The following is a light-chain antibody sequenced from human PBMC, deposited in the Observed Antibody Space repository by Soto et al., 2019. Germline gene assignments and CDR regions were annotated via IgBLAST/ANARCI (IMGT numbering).Light chain of an antibody. Sequence: EIVLTQSPGTLSLSPGERATLSCRASQSVSNNYLAWYQQKPGQAPRLLIYGASSRATGIPDRFSGSGSGTDFTLTISRLEPEDFAVYYCQQYGTSPWTFGQGNKVDI. V-gene: IGKV3-20*01. CDR3: QQYGTSPWT. CDR2: GAS. CDR1: QSVSNNY. J-gene: IGKJ1*01.